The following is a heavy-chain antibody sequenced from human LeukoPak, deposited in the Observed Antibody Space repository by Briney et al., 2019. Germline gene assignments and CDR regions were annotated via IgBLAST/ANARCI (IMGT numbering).Heavy chain of an antibody. CDR3: VRCAVGCYYNYGIDA. D-gene: IGHD2-8*01. CDR2: MNPNSGNT. CDR1: GHTFTSYD. Sequence: ASVKVSCKASGHTFTSYDINWVRQATGQGLEWMGWMNPNSGNTGYAQKFQGRVTMTRSTSITTAYMELTSLRPEDTAVYYCVRCAVGCYYNYGIDAWGQGTTVTVSS. J-gene: IGHJ6*02. V-gene: IGHV1-8*01.